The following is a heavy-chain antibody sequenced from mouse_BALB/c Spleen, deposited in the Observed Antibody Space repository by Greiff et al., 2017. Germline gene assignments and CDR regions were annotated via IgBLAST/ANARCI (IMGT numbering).Heavy chain of an antibody. D-gene: IGHD2-1*01. CDR2: INSNGGST. Sequence: EVQLVESGGGLVQPGGSLKLSCAASGFTFSSYGMSWVRQTPDKRLELVATINSNGGSTYYPDSVKGRFTISRDNAKNTLYLQMSSLKSEDTAMYYCARDSYYGSSMDYWGQGTSVTVSS. J-gene: IGHJ4*01. V-gene: IGHV5-6-3*01. CDR1: GFTFSSYG. CDR3: ARDSYYGSSMDY.